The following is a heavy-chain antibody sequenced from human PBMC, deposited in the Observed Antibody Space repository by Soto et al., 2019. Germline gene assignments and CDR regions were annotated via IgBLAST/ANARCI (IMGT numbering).Heavy chain of an antibody. D-gene: IGHD3-16*01. CDR2: IYYSGIT. J-gene: IGHJ5*02. V-gene: IGHV4-31*03. CDR3: ARVGGINWFDP. CDR1: GGSISSGGYY. Sequence: QVQLQESGPGLVKPSQTLSLTCTVSGGSISSGGYYWSWIRQHPGKGLEWIGYIYYSGITYYNPSLKGRVTISVDTSKNQFSLKLSSVTAADTAVYSCARVGGINWFDPWGQGTLVTVSS.